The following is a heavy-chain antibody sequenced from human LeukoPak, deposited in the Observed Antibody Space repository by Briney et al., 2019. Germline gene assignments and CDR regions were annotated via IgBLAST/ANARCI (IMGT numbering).Heavy chain of an antibody. CDR2: TYPGDSDT. J-gene: IGHJ4*02. CDR3: ARSDLVGATTIGSY. CDR1: GYSFSSHW. Sequence: GESLKISCKGSGYSFSSHWIGWVRQMPGKGLEWMGITYPGDSDTRYSPSFQGQVTISVDKSISTAYLQWSSLKASDTAIYYCARSDLVGATTIGSYWGQGTLVTVSS. V-gene: IGHV5-51*01. D-gene: IGHD1-26*01.